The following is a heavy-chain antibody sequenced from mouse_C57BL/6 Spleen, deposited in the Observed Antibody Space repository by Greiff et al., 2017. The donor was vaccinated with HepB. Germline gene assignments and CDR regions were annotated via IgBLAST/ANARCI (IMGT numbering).Heavy chain of an antibody. V-gene: IGHV1-42*01. CDR1: GYSFTGYY. Sequence: VQLQQSGPELVKPGASVKISCKASGYSFTGYYMNWVKQSPEKSLEWIGEINPSTGGTTYNQKFKAKATLTVDKSSSTAYMQLKRLTSEDSAVYYCARRVWDYFDYWGQGTTLTVSS. CDR3: ARRVWDYFDY. CDR2: INPSTGGT. J-gene: IGHJ2*01. D-gene: IGHD4-1*01.